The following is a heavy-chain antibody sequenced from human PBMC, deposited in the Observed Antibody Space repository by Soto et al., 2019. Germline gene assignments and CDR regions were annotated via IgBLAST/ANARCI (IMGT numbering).Heavy chain of an antibody. CDR1: CGSISSGGYY. CDR3: ARSPSGGGWYHFDY. Sequence: SETLSLTCTVSCGSISSGGYYWSWIRQHPGKGLEWIGYIYYSGSTYYNPSLKSRVTISVDTSKNQFSLKLSSVTAADTAVYYCARSPSGGGWYHFDYWGQGTLVTVSS. V-gene: IGHV4-31*03. CDR2: IYYSGST. J-gene: IGHJ4*02. D-gene: IGHD6-19*01.